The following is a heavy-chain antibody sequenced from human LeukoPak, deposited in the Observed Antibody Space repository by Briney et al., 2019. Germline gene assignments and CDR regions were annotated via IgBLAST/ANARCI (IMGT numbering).Heavy chain of an antibody. CDR1: GFTFSIYA. J-gene: IGHJ6*03. CDR2: ISSRGSTI. CDR3: ARNWNYVDYYYMDV. Sequence: PGGSPRLSCAASGFTFSIYAMSWVRQAPGKGLEWVSYISSRGSTIYYADSVKGRFSISRDNAKNSLYLQMNGLRVEDTAVYYCARNWNYVDYYYMDVWGRGTTVTVSS. D-gene: IGHD1-7*01. V-gene: IGHV3-48*04.